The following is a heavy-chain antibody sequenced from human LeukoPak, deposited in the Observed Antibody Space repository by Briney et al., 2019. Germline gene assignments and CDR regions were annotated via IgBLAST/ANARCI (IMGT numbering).Heavy chain of an antibody. D-gene: IGHD6-13*01. CDR3: ARRGIAAGAFDI. CDR2: IYYSGST. J-gene: IGHJ3*02. Sequence: PSETLSLTCTVSGGSISSYYWSWIRQPPGKGLEWIGYIYYSGSTNYNPSLKSRVTISVDTSKNQFSLKLSSVTAADTAVYYCARRGIAAGAFDIWGQGTMVTVSS. V-gene: IGHV4-59*08. CDR1: GGSISSYY.